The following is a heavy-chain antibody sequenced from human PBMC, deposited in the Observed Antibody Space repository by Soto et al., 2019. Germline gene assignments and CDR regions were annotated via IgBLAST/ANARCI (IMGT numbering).Heavy chain of an antibody. J-gene: IGHJ4*02. D-gene: IGHD2-2*01. CDR1: GFTVSSNY. V-gene: IGHV3-66*01. Sequence: PGGSLRLSCAAFGFTVSSNYMSWVRQAPGKGLEWVSVIYADGTTLYTDSVKGRFTFYRDNSKNTLYLQMNRLTAEDTAVYYCARARVGVAGFFDYWGQGTLVTVSS. CDR3: ARARVGVAGFFDY. CDR2: IYADGTT.